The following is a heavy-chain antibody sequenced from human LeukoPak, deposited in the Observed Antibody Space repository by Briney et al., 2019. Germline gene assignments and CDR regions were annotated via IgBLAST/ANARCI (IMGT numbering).Heavy chain of an antibody. J-gene: IGHJ6*03. CDR2: INSDGSST. Sequence: GGSLRLSCAASGFTFSSYWMHWVRQAPGKGLVWVSRINSDGSSTSYADSVKGRFTISRDNAKNTLYLQMNSLRAEDTAVYYCARGGYYDFWSGYYSDYYMDVWGKGTTVTISS. CDR1: GFTFSSYW. D-gene: IGHD3-3*01. V-gene: IGHV3-74*01. CDR3: ARGGYYDFWSGYYSDYYMDV.